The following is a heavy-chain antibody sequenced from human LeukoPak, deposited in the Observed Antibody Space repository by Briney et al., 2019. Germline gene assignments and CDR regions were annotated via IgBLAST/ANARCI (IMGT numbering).Heavy chain of an antibody. CDR3: ARDQEGFDY. CDR1: GYTLTSNY. Sequence: ASVKVSCKASGYTLTSNYIHWVRQAPGQGLEWMGMIYPRGGSTSYAQKFQGRVTVTRDTSTSTVHMELSGLRSEDTAVYYCARDQEGFDYWGQGTLVTVSS. CDR2: IYPRGGST. J-gene: IGHJ4*02. V-gene: IGHV1-46*01.